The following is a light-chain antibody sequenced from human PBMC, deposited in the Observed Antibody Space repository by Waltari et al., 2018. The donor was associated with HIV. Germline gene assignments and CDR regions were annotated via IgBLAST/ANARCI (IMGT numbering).Light chain of an antibody. CDR2: NNT. V-gene: IGLV1-40*01. CDR1: SSNIGAGFD. J-gene: IGLJ2*01. CDR3: QSYDISLSGWV. Sequence: QSVLTQPPSVSGAPGQRVTISCTGTSSNIGAGFDVPWYQQLPGTVPKVLIYNNTDRPSGAPDRFSGSKSATSASLAITGLQAEDEANYYCQSYDISLSGWVFGGGTKLTVL.